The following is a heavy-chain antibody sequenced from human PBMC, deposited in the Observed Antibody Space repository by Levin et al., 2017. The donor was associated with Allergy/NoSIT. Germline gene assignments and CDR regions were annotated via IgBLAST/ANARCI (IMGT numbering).Heavy chain of an antibody. CDR2: INGDGRST. CDR1: GFSFNGYW. J-gene: IGHJ4*02. CDR3: ARDRAYSFDL. V-gene: IGHV3-74*01. Sequence: GESLKISCVASGFSFNGYWIHWVRQAPGKGLVWVSRINGDGRSTSYADSVKGRITISRDNAKSTVYLQMDGLGAEDTAVYYCARDRAYSFDLWGQGALVTVSP. D-gene: IGHD3-9*01.